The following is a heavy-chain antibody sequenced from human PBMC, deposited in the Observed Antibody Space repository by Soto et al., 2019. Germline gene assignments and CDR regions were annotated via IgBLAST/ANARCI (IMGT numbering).Heavy chain of an antibody. Sequence: EVQLVESGGGLVQPGGSLRLSCAASGFTFSSYSMNWVRQAPGKGLEWVSYINSDSSRIYHADSVKGRFNISRDNAKNSLYLQMNSLRDEDTAMYFCAREASGGDDYADPRESWGQGTLVTVSS. D-gene: IGHD4-17*01. J-gene: IGHJ5*02. V-gene: IGHV3-48*02. CDR2: INSDSSRI. CDR3: AREASGGDDYADPRES. CDR1: GFTFSSYS.